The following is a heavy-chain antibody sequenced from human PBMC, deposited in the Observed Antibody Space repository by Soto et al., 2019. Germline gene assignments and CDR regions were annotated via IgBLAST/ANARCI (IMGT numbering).Heavy chain of an antibody. CDR3: ARARYSGSYLEFDY. J-gene: IGHJ4*02. V-gene: IGHV3-30-3*01. CDR1: GFTFSSYA. D-gene: IGHD1-26*01. CDR2: ISYDGSNK. Sequence: GGTLRLSCAASGFTFSSYAMHWVRQAPGKGLEWVAVISYDGSNKYYADSVKGRFTISRDNSKNTLYLQMNSLRAEDTAVYYCARARYSGSYLEFDYWGQGPLVTVS.